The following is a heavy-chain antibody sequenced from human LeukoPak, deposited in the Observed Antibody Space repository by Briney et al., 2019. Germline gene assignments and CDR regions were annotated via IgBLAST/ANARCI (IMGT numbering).Heavy chain of an antibody. CDR3: ARYCSSTSCDSPDAFDI. Sequence: PGGSLRLSCAASGFTVRSNYMSWVRQAPGKGLEWVSLIYSGGSTYYADSVKGRFTISRDNSRNTLYLQMNGLRAEDTAVYYCARYCSSTSCDSPDAFDIWGQGTMVTVSS. D-gene: IGHD2-2*02. CDR2: IYSGGST. J-gene: IGHJ3*02. V-gene: IGHV3-53*01. CDR1: GFTVRSNY.